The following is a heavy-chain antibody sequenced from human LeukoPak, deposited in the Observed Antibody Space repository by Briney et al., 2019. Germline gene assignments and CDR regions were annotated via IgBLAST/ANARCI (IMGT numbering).Heavy chain of an antibody. CDR2: IYYSGST. Sequence: PSETLSLTCTVSGGSISSGGYYWSWIRQHPGKGLEWIGYIYYSGSTYYNPSLKSRVTISVDTSKNQFSLKLSSVTAADTAVYYCARRPVPPGGYYYGRDVWGQGTTVTVSS. CDR3: ARRPVPPGGYYYGRDV. D-gene: IGHD2-2*01. J-gene: IGHJ6*02. V-gene: IGHV4-31*03. CDR1: GGSISSGGYY.